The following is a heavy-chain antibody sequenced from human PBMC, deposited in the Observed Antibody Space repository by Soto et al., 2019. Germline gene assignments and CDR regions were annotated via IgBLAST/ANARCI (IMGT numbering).Heavy chain of an antibody. CDR2: IIPIFGTA. J-gene: IGHJ4*02. CDR3: ARVPHYDISFMDRSGFSAY. Sequence: FSVKVSGKASGGSFSSYAISWVRQAPGQGLEWMGGIIPIFGTANYAQKFQGRVTITADESTSTAYMALSSLRSEDTAVYYCARVPHYDISFMDRSGFSAYWGQGTLVPVSS. CDR1: GGSFSSYA. V-gene: IGHV1-69*13. D-gene: IGHD3-9*01.